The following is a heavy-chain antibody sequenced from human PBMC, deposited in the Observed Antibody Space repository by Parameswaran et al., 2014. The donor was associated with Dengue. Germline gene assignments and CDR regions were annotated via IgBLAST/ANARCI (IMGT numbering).Heavy chain of an antibody. CDR2: IWYDGSNK. CDR3: ARDLGYYYGMDV. V-gene: IGHV3-33*01. J-gene: IGHJ6*02. Sequence: VRQMPGKGLEWVAVIWYDGSNKYYADSVKGRFTISRDNSKNTLYLQMNSLRAEDTAVYYCARDLGYYYGMDVWGQGTTVTVSS.